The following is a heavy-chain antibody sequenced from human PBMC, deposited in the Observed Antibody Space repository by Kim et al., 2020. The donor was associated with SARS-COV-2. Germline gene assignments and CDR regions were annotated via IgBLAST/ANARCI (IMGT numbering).Heavy chain of an antibody. CDR1: GFTFSSYA. CDR3: ARMEVVEKVGNSYYYGMDV. Sequence: GGSLRLSCAAYGFTFSSYAMHWVRQAPGKGLEYVSAISSNGGSTYYANSVKGRFTISRDNSKNTLYLQMGSLRAEDMAVYYCARMEVVEKVGNSYYYGMDVWGQGTTVTVSS. V-gene: IGHV3-64*01. D-gene: IGHD2-15*01. J-gene: IGHJ6*02. CDR2: ISSNGGST.